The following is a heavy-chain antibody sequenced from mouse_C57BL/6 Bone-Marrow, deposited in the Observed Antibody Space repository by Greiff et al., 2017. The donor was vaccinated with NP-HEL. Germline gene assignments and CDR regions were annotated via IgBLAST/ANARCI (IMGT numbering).Heavy chain of an antibody. Sequence: EVQLQQSGPELVKPGASVKISCKASGYSFTDYNMNWVKQSNGKSLEWIGVINPNYGTTSSNQKFKGKATLTVDPSSRTAYMQLNSLESEDFAVYYCARWGSSYAMDYWGQGTSVTVSS. CDR3: ARWGSSYAMDY. CDR1: GYSFTDYN. CDR2: INPNYGTT. D-gene: IGHD1-1*01. V-gene: IGHV1-39*01. J-gene: IGHJ4*01.